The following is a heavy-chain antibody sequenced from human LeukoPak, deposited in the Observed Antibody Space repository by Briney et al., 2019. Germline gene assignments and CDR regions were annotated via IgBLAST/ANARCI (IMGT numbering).Heavy chain of an antibody. CDR3: AKGYCSSTSCRLFDY. D-gene: IGHD2-2*01. CDR1: GFTFSSYG. CDR2: ISYDGSNK. J-gene: IGHJ4*02. Sequence: PGRSLRLSCAASGFTFSSYGMHWVRQAPGKGLEWVAVISYDGSNKYYADSVKGRFTISRDNFKNTLYLQMNSLRAEDTAVYYCAKGYCSSTSCRLFDYWGQGTLVTVPS. V-gene: IGHV3-30*18.